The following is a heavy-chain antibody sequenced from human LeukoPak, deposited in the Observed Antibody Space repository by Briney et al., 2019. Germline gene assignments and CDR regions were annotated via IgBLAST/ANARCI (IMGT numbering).Heavy chain of an antibody. D-gene: IGHD2-15*01. V-gene: IGHV1-2*02. CDR1: GYTFTGYY. CDR2: MNPNRGDT. Sequence: GASVKVSCKASGYTFTGYYIHWMRQAPGPGLAWMGWMNPNRGDTSYAQKFQGRVTMTRDTPINTAYMELSGLTSDDTAVYYCGRRRIDCSDTGCYVDYWGQGILVTVSS. J-gene: IGHJ4*02. CDR3: GRRRIDCSDTGCYVDY.